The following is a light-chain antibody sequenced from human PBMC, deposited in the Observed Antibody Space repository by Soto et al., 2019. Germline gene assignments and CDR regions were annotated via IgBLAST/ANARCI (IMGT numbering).Light chain of an antibody. CDR1: SSDIGGYNF. CDR3: SSYAGSTHLV. J-gene: IGLJ2*01. V-gene: IGLV2-8*01. CDR2: DVS. Sequence: QSALTQPPSASGSPGQSVTISCTGTSSDIGGYNFVSWYQHHPGKAPKLMIYDVSKRPSGVPDRFSGSKSGNTASLTVSGLPAEEEAYYCCSSYAGSTHLVFGGGTKLTVL.